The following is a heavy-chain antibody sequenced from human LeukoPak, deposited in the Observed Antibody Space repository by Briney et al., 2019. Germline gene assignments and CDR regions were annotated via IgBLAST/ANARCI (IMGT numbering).Heavy chain of an antibody. J-gene: IGHJ5*02. CDR3: ARGSPEGWFDP. CDR2: ISYSGSP. D-gene: IGHD1-26*01. V-gene: IGHV4-59*01. CDR1: GGSISGYY. Sequence: SETLSLTCTVSGGSISGYYWTWIRQPPGKGLEWIGYISYSGSPNYNPSLRSRVTMSVDTSKNQFSLKLNSVTAADTAVYYCARGSPEGWFDPWGQGTLVTVSS.